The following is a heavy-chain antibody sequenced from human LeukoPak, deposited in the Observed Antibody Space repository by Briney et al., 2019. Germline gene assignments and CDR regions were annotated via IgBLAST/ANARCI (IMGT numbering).Heavy chain of an antibody. CDR3: AKDSEAHCSGGSCYDYYYFGMDV. J-gene: IGHJ6*02. V-gene: IGHV3-43*02. CDR2: ISGDGGST. Sequence: GGSLRLSCAASGFTLDDFAMHWVRQAPGKGLEWVSLISGDGGSTYYADSVRGRFTISRDNSKNSLYVQMNSLITEDTALYYCAKDSEAHCSGGSCYDYYYFGMDVWGQGTTVTVSS. CDR1: GFTLDDFA. D-gene: IGHD2-15*01.